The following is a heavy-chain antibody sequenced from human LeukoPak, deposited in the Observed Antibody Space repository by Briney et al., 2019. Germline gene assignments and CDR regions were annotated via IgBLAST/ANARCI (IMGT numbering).Heavy chain of an antibody. Sequence: SVKVSCKASGGTFSSYAISWVRQAPGQGLEWMGRIIPILGIANYAQKFQGRVTITADKSTSTAYMELSSLRSEDTAVYYCARSNLQYYDILTGYSGPQGSAHDAFGIWGQGTMVTVSS. CDR3: ARSNLQYYDILTGYSGPQGSAHDAFGI. CDR1: GGTFSSYA. V-gene: IGHV1-69*04. J-gene: IGHJ3*02. D-gene: IGHD3-9*01. CDR2: IIPILGIA.